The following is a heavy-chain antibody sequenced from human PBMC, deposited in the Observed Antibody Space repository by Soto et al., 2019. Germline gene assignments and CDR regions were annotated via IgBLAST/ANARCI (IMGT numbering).Heavy chain of an antibody. V-gene: IGHV3-74*01. CDR3: ARSLPGTYGAFDL. CDR2: ISGDGSST. Sequence: EVQLVDSGGGLVQPGGSLRLSCAASEFTFRSYWMHWVRQIPGKGLVWVSRISGDGSSTNYADSVKGRFTISRANAKNTVYLQMDSLRAEDTAVYYCARSLPGTYGAFDLWGHGTMVTVSS. D-gene: IGHD1-7*01. CDR1: EFTFRSYW. J-gene: IGHJ3*01.